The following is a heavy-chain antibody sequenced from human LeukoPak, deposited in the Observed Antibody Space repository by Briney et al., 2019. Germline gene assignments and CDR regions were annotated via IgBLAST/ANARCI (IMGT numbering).Heavy chain of an antibody. CDR3: ARGKLQRWDFDY. J-gene: IGHJ4*02. CDR1: GFTFSDYG. Sequence: GGSLRLSCAASGFTFSDYGMHWVRQAPGKGLEWVGRSRNKANSHTTVYAASVKGRFTISRDDSKNSLYLQMNSLQSEDTAVYYCARGKLQRWDFDYWGQGTLVTVSS. CDR2: SRNKANSHTT. D-gene: IGHD1-1*01. V-gene: IGHV3-72*01.